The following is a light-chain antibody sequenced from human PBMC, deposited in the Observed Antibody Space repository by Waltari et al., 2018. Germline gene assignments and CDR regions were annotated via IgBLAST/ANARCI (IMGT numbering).Light chain of an antibody. CDR1: QSVLYTSNNKNY. Sequence: DIVMTKSPDSLAVSLGERATINCKSSQSVLYTSNNKNYLAWYQQMPGQPPKLLISWASTRESGVPDRFSGSGSGTDFTLTISSLQAEDVAVYHCQQYYNTPPTFGQGTKVEIK. CDR3: QQYYNTPPT. CDR2: WAS. J-gene: IGKJ1*01. V-gene: IGKV4-1*01.